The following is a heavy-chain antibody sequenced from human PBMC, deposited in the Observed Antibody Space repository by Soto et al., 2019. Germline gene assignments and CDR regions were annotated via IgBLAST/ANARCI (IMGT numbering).Heavy chain of an antibody. CDR3: ARDKDRLQVGGNYYYAMDV. J-gene: IGHJ6*02. CDR2: IIPIFPTP. Sequence: QVQLVQSGAEVKKPGSSVTVSCKASGGTFGNSAISWVRQAPGQGLEWIGGIIPIFPTPAYAQKFQGRVTITADEATSTAYMDLTSLISEDTAVYYCARDKDRLQVGGNYYYAMDVWGQGTTVTVSS. D-gene: IGHD6-25*01. V-gene: IGHV1-69*12. CDR1: GGTFGNSA.